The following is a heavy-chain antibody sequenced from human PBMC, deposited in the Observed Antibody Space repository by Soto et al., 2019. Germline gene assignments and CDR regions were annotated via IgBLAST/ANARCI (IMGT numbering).Heavy chain of an antibody. V-gene: IGHV4-34*01. Sequence: SETLSLTCAVYGGSFSGYYWSWIRQPPGKGLEWIGEINHSGSTNYNPSLKSRVTISVDTSKNQFSLKLSSVTAADTAVYYCARGISWYTSSGWYVYWGQGTLVTVSS. CDR2: INHSGST. CDR3: ARGISWYTSSGWYVY. CDR1: GGSFSGYY. J-gene: IGHJ4*02. D-gene: IGHD6-19*01.